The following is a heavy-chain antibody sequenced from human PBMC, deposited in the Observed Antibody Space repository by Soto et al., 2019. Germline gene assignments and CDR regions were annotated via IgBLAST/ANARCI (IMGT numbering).Heavy chain of an antibody. CDR2: IYYSGST. CDR1: GGSISSSSYY. D-gene: IGHD3-10*01. CDR3: ARQYGSGRRYYYYGMDV. V-gene: IGHV4-39*01. J-gene: IGHJ6*02. Sequence: SETLSLTCTVSGGSISSSSYYWGWIRQPPGKGLEWIGSIYYSGSTYYNPSLKSRVTISVDTSKNQFSLKLSSVTAADTAVYYCARQYGSGRRYYYYGMDVWGQGTTVTSP.